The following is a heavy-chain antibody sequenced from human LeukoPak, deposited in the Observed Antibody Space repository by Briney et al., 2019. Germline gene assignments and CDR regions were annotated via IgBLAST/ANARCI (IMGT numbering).Heavy chain of an antibody. V-gene: IGHV3-9*01. CDR3: AKDLRRFGELSTFDY. Sequence: PGGSLRLSCAASGFTFSSYAMHWVRQAPGKGLEWVSGMSWNSDNIGYADSVKGRFTISRDNAKNSLYLQMNSLRPEDTALYYCAKDLRRFGELSTFDYWGQGTLVTVSS. CDR1: GFTFSSYA. J-gene: IGHJ4*02. CDR2: MSWNSDNI. D-gene: IGHD3-10*01.